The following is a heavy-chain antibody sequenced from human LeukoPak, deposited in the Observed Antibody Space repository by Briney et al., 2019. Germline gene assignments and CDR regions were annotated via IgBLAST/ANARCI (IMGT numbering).Heavy chain of an antibody. D-gene: IGHD5-12*01. V-gene: IGHV4-34*01. J-gene: IGHJ4*02. Sequence: SETLSLTCAVYGESFNRYYWSWIRQPPGKGLVWIAEIYHDGNTNYNPSLKSRVTISVDTSNNHFSLKLTSVTAADTAVYYCARLDISTTWYAFDYWGQGTLVTVSS. CDR3: ARLDISTTWYAFDY. CDR2: IYHDGNT. CDR1: GESFNRYY.